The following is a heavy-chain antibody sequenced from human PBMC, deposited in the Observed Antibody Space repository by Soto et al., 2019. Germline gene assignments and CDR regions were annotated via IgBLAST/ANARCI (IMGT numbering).Heavy chain of an antibody. CDR2: ISWNSATI. Sequence: SLRLSCAASGFTFDGFAMQWIRQVPGKGLEWVSSISWNSATIAYADSVKGRFTISRDNAKNSLYLQMNSLRAEDTAVYYCARIRRWGFDYWGQGTLVTVS. CDR3: ARIRRWGFDY. V-gene: IGHV3-9*01. J-gene: IGHJ4*02. D-gene: IGHD3-16*01. CDR1: GFTFDGFA.